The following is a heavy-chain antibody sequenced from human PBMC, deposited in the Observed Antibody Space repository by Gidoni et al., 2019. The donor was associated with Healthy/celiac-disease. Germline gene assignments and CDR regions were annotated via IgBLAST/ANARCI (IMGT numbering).Heavy chain of an antibody. J-gene: IGHJ5*02. CDR3: ARLKIRSSSYNWFDP. V-gene: IGHV4-39*01. D-gene: IGHD6-13*01. Sequence: QLQLQESGPGLVKPSETLSPTCTVSGGSISSSSYYWGWIRQPPGKGLELIGSIYYSGSTYYNPSLKSRVTISVDTSKNQFSLKLSSVTAADTAVYYCARLKIRSSSYNWFDPWGQGTLVTVSS. CDR1: GGSISSSSYY. CDR2: IYYSGST.